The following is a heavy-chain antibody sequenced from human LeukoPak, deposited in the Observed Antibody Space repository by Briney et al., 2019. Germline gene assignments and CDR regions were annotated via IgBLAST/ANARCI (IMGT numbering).Heavy chain of an antibody. D-gene: IGHD4/OR15-4a*01. Sequence: PSETLSLTCTVSGGSISSYYWSWIRQPPGKGLEWIGYIYYSGSTNYNPSLKSRVTISVDTSKNQFSLKLSSVTAADTAVYYCAREVPNLGRNWFDPWGQGTLVTVSS. V-gene: IGHV4-59*01. J-gene: IGHJ5*02. CDR1: GGSISSYY. CDR3: AREVPNLGRNWFDP. CDR2: IYYSGST.